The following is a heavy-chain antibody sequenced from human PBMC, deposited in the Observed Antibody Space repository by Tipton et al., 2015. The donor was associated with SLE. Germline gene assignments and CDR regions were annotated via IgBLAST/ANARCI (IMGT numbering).Heavy chain of an antibody. CDR3: ARDKVSAAGTRWFDP. Sequence: SLRLSCAASGFTFDNHAMNWVRQAPGKGLQWVSNINWNGATTSYADSVKGRFTISRDNAKSSLYLEMNSLRAEDTAFYYCARDKVSAAGTRWFDPWGQGTLVTVSS. V-gene: IGHV3-20*04. J-gene: IGHJ5*02. CDR1: GFTFDNHA. CDR2: INWNGATT. D-gene: IGHD6-13*01.